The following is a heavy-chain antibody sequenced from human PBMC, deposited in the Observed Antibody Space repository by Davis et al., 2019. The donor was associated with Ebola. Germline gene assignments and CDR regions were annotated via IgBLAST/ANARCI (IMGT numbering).Heavy chain of an antibody. J-gene: IGHJ4*02. D-gene: IGHD3-22*01. Sequence: SVKVSCKASGYTFSTNGISWVRQAPGQGLEWMGGIIPIFGTANYAQKFQGRVTITADESTSTAYMELRSLRSDDTAVYYCARQPWDSSGPLDYWGQGTLVTVSS. CDR2: IIPIFGTA. V-gene: IGHV1-69*13. CDR3: ARQPWDSSGPLDY. CDR1: GYTFSTNG.